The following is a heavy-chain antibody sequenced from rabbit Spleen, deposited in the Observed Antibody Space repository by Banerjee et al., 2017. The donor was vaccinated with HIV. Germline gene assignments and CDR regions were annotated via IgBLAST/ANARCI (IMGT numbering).Heavy chain of an antibody. J-gene: IGHJ6*01. Sequence: HEQLVESGGGLVQPEGSLTLTCKASGFTISSSYYMCWVRQAPGKGLEWIACINAATGKPVYATWAKGRFTISRTSSTTVTLRMTSLTAADRAAYFCARDTGTSFSTYGMDLWGPGTLVTVS. CDR1: GFTISSSYY. CDR2: INAATGKP. CDR3: ARDTGTSFSTYGMDL. D-gene: IGHD8-1*01. V-gene: IGHV1S45*01.